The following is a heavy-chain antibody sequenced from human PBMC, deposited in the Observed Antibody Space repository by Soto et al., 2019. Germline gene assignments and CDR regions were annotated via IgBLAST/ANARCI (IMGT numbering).Heavy chain of an antibody. CDR1: GFTFSSYA. J-gene: IGHJ6*02. CDR2: ISGSGGST. D-gene: IGHD1-26*01. V-gene: IGHV3-23*01. CDR3: SKDEVGAVYYYYSGMDV. Sequence: EVQLLESGGGLVQPGGSLRLSCAASGFTFSSYAMSWVRQAPGKGLEWVSAISGSGGSTYYADSVKGRFTISRDNSKNTLYLEMNSLRAEDTAVYYCSKDEVGAVYYYYSGMDVWGQGTTVSVSS.